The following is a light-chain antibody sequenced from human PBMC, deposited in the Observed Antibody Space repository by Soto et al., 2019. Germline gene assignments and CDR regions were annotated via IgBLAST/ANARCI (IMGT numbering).Light chain of an antibody. Sequence: QSALTEPPSASGSPGQSVTISCTGTSSDVGGYNFVSWYQQHPGKSPKLMIYEVSKRPSGVPDSFSGSKSGNTASLTVSGLQAEDEADYYCSSYAVTTFVVGTGTKVNVL. V-gene: IGLV2-8*01. CDR3: SSYAVTTFV. CDR1: SSDVGGYNF. CDR2: EVS. J-gene: IGLJ1*01.